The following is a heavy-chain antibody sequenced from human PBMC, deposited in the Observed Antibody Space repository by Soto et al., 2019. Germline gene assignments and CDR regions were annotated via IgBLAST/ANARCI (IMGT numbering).Heavy chain of an antibody. V-gene: IGHV4-61*08. CDR3: ARGRLTGTTSWWFDP. J-gene: IGHJ5*02. CDR1: GGSLISGGHY. D-gene: IGHD1-7*01. CDR2: IYYSGST. Sequence: SETLSLTCTVSGGSLISGGHYWSWIRQHPGKGLEWIGYIYYSGSTYYNPSLKSRVTISVDTSKNQFSLKLSSVTAADTAVYYCARGRLTGTTSWWFDPWGQGTLVTVSS.